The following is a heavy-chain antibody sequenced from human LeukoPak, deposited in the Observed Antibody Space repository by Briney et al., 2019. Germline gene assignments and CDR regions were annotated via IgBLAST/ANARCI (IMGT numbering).Heavy chain of an antibody. CDR1: GFTFSTYS. D-gene: IGHD2-21*01. CDR2: IDSSGTII. Sequence: PGGSLRLSCAASGFTFSTYSMNWVRQAPGKGLEWVSYIDSSGTIIYYADSVKGRFTISRDNAKNSLYLQMNSLRAEDTAVYYCARDHIRYDDEYYFDYWGQGTLVTVSS. CDR3: ARDHIRYDDEYYFDY. V-gene: IGHV3-48*04. J-gene: IGHJ4*02.